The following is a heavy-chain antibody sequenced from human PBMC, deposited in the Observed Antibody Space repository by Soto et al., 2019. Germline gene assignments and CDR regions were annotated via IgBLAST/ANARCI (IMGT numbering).Heavy chain of an antibody. CDR2: IYYSGST. D-gene: IGHD3-22*01. V-gene: IGHV4-30-4*01. Sequence: PSETLSLTSTISGCTIGRSYYHWSGSRQPPGKGLEWIGYIYYSGSTYYNPSLKSRVTISVDTSKNQFSLKLSSVTAADTAVYYCARVAGYDSSGELDYWGQGTLVTVS. CDR1: GCTIGRSYYH. CDR3: ARVAGYDSSGELDY. J-gene: IGHJ4*02.